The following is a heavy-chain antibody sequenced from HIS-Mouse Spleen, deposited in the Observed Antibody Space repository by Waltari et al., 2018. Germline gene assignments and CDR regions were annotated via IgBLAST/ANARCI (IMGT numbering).Heavy chain of an antibody. D-gene: IGHD1-26*01. CDR2: MNPNSGGT. V-gene: IGHV1-2*02. CDR3: ARGSGRWELLLPNWFDP. Sequence: QVQLVQSGAEVKKPGASVKVSCKASGYTFTGYYMHWVRQAPGQGLEGMGWMNPNSGGTNYAQKFQGRVTRTRDTSISTAYMELSRLRSDDTAVYYCARGSGRWELLLPNWFDPWGQGTLVTVSS. J-gene: IGHJ5*02. CDR1: GYTFTGYY.